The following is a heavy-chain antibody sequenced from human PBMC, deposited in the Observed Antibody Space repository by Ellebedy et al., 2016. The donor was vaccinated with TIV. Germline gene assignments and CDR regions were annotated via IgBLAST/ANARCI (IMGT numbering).Heavy chain of an antibody. CDR2: ISGSGDST. D-gene: IGHD1-26*01. Sequence: GGSLRLSXAASGFTFSSYAMSWVRQAPGKGLEWVSGISGSGDSTYYADSVKGRFTISRDNSKNTLYLQMNSLRAEDTAVYYCAKGLGGSYAGFDYWGQGTLVTVSS. V-gene: IGHV3-23*01. CDR3: AKGLGGSYAGFDY. J-gene: IGHJ4*02. CDR1: GFTFSSYA.